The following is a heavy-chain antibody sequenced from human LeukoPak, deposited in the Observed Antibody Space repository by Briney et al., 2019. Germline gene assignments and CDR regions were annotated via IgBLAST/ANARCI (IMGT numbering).Heavy chain of an antibody. CDR1: GYSFTSYV. V-gene: IGHV1-8*02. CDR3: ARSNFGGNVHFDY. D-gene: IGHD4-23*01. J-gene: IGHJ4*02. Sequence: ASVKVSCKASGYSFTSYVINWVRQATGQGLEWIGWMNPNSGDADYTQKFKGRVTFTRDTSTRTAYMEVNSLGSEDTAVYYCARSNFGGNVHFDYWGQGTLVTVSS. CDR2: MNPNSGDA.